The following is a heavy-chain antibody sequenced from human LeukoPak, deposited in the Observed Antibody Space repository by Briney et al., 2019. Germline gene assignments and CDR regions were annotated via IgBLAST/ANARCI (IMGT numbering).Heavy chain of an antibody. J-gene: IGHJ3*02. D-gene: IGHD3-10*01. Sequence: GGSLRLSCAASGFTFSSYAMSWVRQAPGKGLEGVSAISGSGGSTYYADSVKGRCTISRDNSKNTRYLQMNSRRAEDTAVYYCAKGRGALWFGELLLDAFDIWGQGTMVTVSS. V-gene: IGHV3-23*01. CDR3: AKGRGALWFGELLLDAFDI. CDR2: ISGSGGST. CDR1: GFTFSSYA.